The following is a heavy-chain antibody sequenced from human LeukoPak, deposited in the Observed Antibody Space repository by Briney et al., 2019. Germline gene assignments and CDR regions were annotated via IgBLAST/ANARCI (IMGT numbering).Heavy chain of an antibody. CDR3: ARAGPTPYSGSYSLFDY. V-gene: IGHV4-61*02. CDR1: GGSVSSGSYY. D-gene: IGHD1-26*01. J-gene: IGHJ4*02. Sequence: SQTLSLTCTVSGGSVSSGSYYWSWIRQPARKGLEWIGRIYTSGSTNYNPSLKSRVTISVDTSKNQFSLKLSSVTAADTAVYYCARAGPTPYSGSYSLFDYWGQGTLVTVSS. CDR2: IYTSGST.